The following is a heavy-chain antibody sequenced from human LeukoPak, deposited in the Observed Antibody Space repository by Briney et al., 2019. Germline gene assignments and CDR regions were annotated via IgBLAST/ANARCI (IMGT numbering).Heavy chain of an antibody. CDR2: INHSGST. D-gene: IGHD6-19*01. V-gene: IGHV4-34*01. J-gene: IGHJ4*02. CDR1: GGSISSYY. CDR3: ARGFIAVAGTYYFDY. Sequence: ASETLSLTCTVSGGSISSYYWSWIRQPPGKGLEWIGEINHSGSTNYNPSLKSRVTISVDTSKNQFSLKLSSVTAADTAVYYCARGFIAVAGTYYFDYWGQGTLVTVSS.